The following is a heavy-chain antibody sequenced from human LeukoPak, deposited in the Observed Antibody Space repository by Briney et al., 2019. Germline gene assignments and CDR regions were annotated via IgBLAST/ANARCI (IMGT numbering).Heavy chain of an antibody. CDR3: ARVGDFWSGYYLNWFDP. CDR1: GGSFSGYY. V-gene: IGHV4-34*01. J-gene: IGHJ5*02. CDR2: INHSGST. Sequence: TSETLSLTCAVYGGSFSGYYWSWIRQPPGKGLEWIGEINHSGSTNYNPSLKSRVTISVDTSKNQFSLKLSSVTAADTAVYYCARVGDFWSGYYLNWFDPWGQGTLVTVSS. D-gene: IGHD3-3*01.